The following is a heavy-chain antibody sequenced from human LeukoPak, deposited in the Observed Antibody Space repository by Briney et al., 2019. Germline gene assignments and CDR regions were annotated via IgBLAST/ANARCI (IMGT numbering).Heavy chain of an antibody. V-gene: IGHV1-2*02. Sequence: GASVKVSCKASGYTFTGYYMHWVRQASGQGLEWMGWINPNSGGTNYAQKFQGRVTMTRDTSISTAYMELSRLRSDDTAVYYCASGREYCSGGSCYSSDDAFDIWGQGTMVTVSS. CDR1: GYTFTGYY. D-gene: IGHD2-15*01. J-gene: IGHJ3*02. CDR3: ASGREYCSGGSCYSSDDAFDI. CDR2: INPNSGGT.